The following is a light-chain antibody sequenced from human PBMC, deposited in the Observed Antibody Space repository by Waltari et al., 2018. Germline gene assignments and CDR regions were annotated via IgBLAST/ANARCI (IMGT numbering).Light chain of an antibody. CDR1: SSDGGGYDD. CDR3: CSYAGSYTEV. V-gene: IGLV2-11*01. Sequence: QSAVTQPRAVSGSPGEPGTLHCTGTSSDGGGYDDVNWYQQQSAKAPQLIIFVVTERPSVVPHRFSGSKSGNTASLTISGLQSEDDADYYCCSYAGSYTEVFGTGTTVTVL. CDR2: VVT. J-gene: IGLJ1*01.